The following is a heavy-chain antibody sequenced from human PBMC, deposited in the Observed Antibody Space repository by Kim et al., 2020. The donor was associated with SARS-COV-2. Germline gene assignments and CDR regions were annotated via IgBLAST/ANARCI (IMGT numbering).Heavy chain of an antibody. CDR1: GFTFSSYS. V-gene: IGHV3-21*01. D-gene: IGHD3-10*01. J-gene: IGHJ2*01. Sequence: GGSLRLSCAASGFTFSSYSMNWVRQAPGKGLEWVSSISSSSSYIYYADSVKGRFTISRDNAKNSLYLQMNSLRAEDTAVYYCARAMVQGVIIWYFDLWGRGTLVTVSS. CDR2: ISSSSSYI. CDR3: ARAMVQGVIIWYFDL.